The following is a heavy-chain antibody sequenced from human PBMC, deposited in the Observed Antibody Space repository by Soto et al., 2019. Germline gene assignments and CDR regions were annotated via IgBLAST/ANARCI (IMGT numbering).Heavy chain of an antibody. CDR1: GFTFSNHV. CDR3: VNGDYY. D-gene: IGHD4-17*01. Sequence: EEQLVASGGGLVQPGRSLRVSCAASGFTFSNHVMNWVRQAPGRGLEWVSSINRDSNTFYADSVKGRFTISRDNAKDSLYLPMNTLRADDTAVYYCVNGDYYVGQGTLVTVSS. J-gene: IGHJ4*02. CDR2: INRDSNT. V-gene: IGHV3-48*01.